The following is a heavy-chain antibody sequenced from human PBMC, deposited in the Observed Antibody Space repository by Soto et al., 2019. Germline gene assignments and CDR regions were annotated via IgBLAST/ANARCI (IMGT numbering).Heavy chain of an antibody. J-gene: IGHJ4*02. V-gene: IGHV4-59*12. Sequence: ETLSLSCTVSGGSISSSYWSWIRQPPGKGLEWIGYISYNGNTKYNPSLKSRVTVSVDTSKRQVSLKVSSVTAADTAVYYCARTQSAIPAEKFYFDYWGQGTLVTVSS. CDR2: ISYNGNT. CDR1: GGSISSSY. CDR3: ARTQSAIPAEKFYFDY. D-gene: IGHD2-2*02.